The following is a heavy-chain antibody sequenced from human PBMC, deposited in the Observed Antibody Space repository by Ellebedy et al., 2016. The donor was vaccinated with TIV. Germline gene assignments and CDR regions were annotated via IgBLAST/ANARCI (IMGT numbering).Heavy chain of an antibody. V-gene: IGHV3-23*01. D-gene: IGHD4-23*01. J-gene: IGHJ4*02. Sequence: GGSLRLSXAASGFAFSGYAMSWVRQAPGKGLEWVSGISGGGSTSYADSVKGRFTISRDNSKNTLSLQMNSLRAEDTAVYYCAKALYGGNFWGQGTLVTVSS. CDR2: ISGGGST. CDR1: GFAFSGYA. CDR3: AKALYGGNF.